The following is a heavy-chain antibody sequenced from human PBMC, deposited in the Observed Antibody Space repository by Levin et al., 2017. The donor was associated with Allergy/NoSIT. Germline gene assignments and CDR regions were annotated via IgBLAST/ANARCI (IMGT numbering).Heavy chain of an antibody. CDR1: GFTFSDYY. Sequence: PGGSLRLSCAASGFTFSDYYMSWVRQAPGKGLEWVSYIRTSGSTIYYADSVKGRFTMSRDNAKNSLYLQMNSLRADDTAVYYCARGGAVAGTTGYYYYGMDVWGQGSTVTVSS. V-gene: IGHV3-11*01. D-gene: IGHD6-19*01. CDR2: IRTSGSTI. J-gene: IGHJ6*02. CDR3: ARGGAVAGTTGYYYYGMDV.